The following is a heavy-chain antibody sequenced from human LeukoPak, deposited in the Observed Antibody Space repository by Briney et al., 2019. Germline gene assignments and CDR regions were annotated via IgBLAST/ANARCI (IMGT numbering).Heavy chain of an antibody. J-gene: IGHJ3*02. D-gene: IGHD3-16*01. Sequence: GASVKVSCKASGYTFTSYYMHWVRQAPGQGLEWMGIINPSGGSTSYAQKFQGRVTMTRDMSTSTVYMELSSLRSEDTAVYYCARSGEIFRLAFDIWGQGTMVTVSS. V-gene: IGHV1-46*01. CDR3: ARSGEIFRLAFDI. CDR2: INPSGGST. CDR1: GYTFTSYY.